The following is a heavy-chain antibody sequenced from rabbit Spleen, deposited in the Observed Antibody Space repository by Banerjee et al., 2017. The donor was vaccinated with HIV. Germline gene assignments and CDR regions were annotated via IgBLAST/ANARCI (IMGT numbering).Heavy chain of an antibody. D-gene: IGHD1-1*01. Sequence: QSLEESGGDLVKPGASLTLTCKASGVSFSDKDVMCWVRQAPGKGLEWIACIDSGSSGFTYFATWAKGRFTISKTSSTTVTLQMTRLTAADTATYFCARDTSSSFSSYGMDLWGQGTLVTVS. CDR2: IDSGSSGFT. V-gene: IGHV1S40*01. J-gene: IGHJ6*01. CDR3: ARDTSSSFSSYGMDL. CDR1: GVSFSDKDV.